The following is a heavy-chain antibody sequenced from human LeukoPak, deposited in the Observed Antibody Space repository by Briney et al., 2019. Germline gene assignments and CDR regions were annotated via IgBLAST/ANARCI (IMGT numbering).Heavy chain of an antibody. CDR1: GASIRNYY. V-gene: IGHV4-4*09. Sequence: SETLSLTCTVSGASIRNYYWSWIRQTPEKGLEWMGYIHATGGSNYYPSLKSRLTVSIDTSRNQLSLKLTSVTAADTAVYFCARLGSYHDFWDQGALVTVSS. CDR2: IHATGGS. D-gene: IGHD1-26*01. CDR3: ARLGSYHDF. J-gene: IGHJ4*02.